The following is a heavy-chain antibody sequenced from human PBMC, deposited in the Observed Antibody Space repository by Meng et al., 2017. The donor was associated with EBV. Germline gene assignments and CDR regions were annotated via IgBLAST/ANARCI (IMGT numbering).Heavy chain of an antibody. CDR2: THAGNGNT. CDR3: ARRGGVADWFDP. V-gene: IGHV1-3*01. J-gene: IGHJ5*02. Sequence: QVQFVLSGAEVKKPGASSKVSCKPSGSTLASYAIHGVGQAPGERIEWMGWTHAGNGNTKYSQKFQGRVTITRDTSASTAYMELSSLRSEDTAVYYCARRGGVADWFDPWGQGTLVTVSS. D-gene: IGHD2-15*01. CDR1: GSTLASYA.